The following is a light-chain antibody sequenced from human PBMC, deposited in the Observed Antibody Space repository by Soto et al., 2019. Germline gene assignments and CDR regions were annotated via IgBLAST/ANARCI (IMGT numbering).Light chain of an antibody. CDR1: QGLGTN. CDR2: AAS. Sequence: TVMTQSPATLSVSPGERATLSCRASQGLGTNLAWYQQRPGQAPRLLIYAASTRATGVPPRFSGRGFGTNFTLTISSLQPEDFASYYCQQSYSTPLTFGPGTKVDI. V-gene: IGKV3-15*01. CDR3: QQSYSTPLT. J-gene: IGKJ3*01.